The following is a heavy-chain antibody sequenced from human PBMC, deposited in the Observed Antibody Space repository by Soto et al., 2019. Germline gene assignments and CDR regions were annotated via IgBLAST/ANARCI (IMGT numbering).Heavy chain of an antibody. D-gene: IGHD3-3*01. V-gene: IGHV3-21*01. CDR1: GFTFSSYS. CDR3: ARDLGTYDDFWSGYCTACGLDYYYGMDV. CDR2: ISSSSSYI. Sequence: PGGSLRLSCAASGFTFSSYSMNWVRQAPGKGLEWVSSISSSSSYIYYADSVKGRFTISRDNAKNSLYLQMNSLRAEDTAVYYCARDLGTYDDFWSGYCTACGLDYYYGMDVWGRGTTVTVSS. J-gene: IGHJ6*02.